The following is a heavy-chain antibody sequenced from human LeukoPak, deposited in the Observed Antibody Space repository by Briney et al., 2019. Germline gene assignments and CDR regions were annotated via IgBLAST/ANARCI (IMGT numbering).Heavy chain of an antibody. CDR3: AKLRELVTCYYYYGLDV. CDR1: GFTFSNYG. Sequence: GGSLRLSCAASGFTFSNYGMHWVRQAPGKGLEWVALISYDGVNKYYADSVKGRFTISRGNSKNTLYLRMNSLRVEDTALYYCAKLRELVTCYYYYGLDVWGQGTTVTVSS. J-gene: IGHJ6*02. D-gene: IGHD1-1*01. V-gene: IGHV3-30*18. CDR2: ISYDGVNK.